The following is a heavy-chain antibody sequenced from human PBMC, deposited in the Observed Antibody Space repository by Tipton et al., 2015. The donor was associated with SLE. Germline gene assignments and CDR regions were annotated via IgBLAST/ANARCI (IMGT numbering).Heavy chain of an antibody. Sequence: GSLRLSCAASGFTFSSYEMIWVRQSPGKGLEWVSYISTGGLTIYYVDSVEGRFTVSRDNAKNSLFLQLNSLRAEDTAVYYCARVFDTTGYRKHELDYWGRGTLVTVSS. CDR3: ARVFDTTGYRKHELDY. V-gene: IGHV3-48*03. J-gene: IGHJ4*02. CDR1: GFTFSSYE. CDR2: ISTGGLTI. D-gene: IGHD3-22*01.